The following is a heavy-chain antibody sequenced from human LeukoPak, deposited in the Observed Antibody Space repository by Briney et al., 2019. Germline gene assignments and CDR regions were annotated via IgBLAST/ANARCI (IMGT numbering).Heavy chain of an antibody. V-gene: IGHV4-39*07. CDR3: ARGPLIVGATIPDY. CDR2: INHSGST. D-gene: IGHD1-26*01. J-gene: IGHJ4*02. CDR1: GGSISSSSYY. Sequence: PSETLSLTCTVSGGSISSSSYYWGWIRQPPGKGLEWIGEINHSGSTNYNPSLKSRVTISVDTSKNQFSLKLSSVTAADTAVYYCARGPLIVGATIPDYWGQGTLVTVSS.